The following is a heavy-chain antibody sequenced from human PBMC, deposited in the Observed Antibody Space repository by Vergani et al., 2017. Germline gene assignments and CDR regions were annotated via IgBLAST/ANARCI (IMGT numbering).Heavy chain of an antibody. CDR3: AKDYYDSSGYWHAFDI. D-gene: IGHD3-22*01. CDR2: IIGRGGSN. CDR1: GFTLSSYA. J-gene: IGHJ3*02. V-gene: IGHV3-23*01. Sequence: EVQLLESGGGLVKPGGALRLSCAASGFTLSSYAMSWVRQAPGKGLEWGSAIIGRGGSNYYADSVKGRFTISRDNSKNTLYLQMNSLRAEDTAVYYCAKDYYDSSGYWHAFDIWGQGTMVTVSS.